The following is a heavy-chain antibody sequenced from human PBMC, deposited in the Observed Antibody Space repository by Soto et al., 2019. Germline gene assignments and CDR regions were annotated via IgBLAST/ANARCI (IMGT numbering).Heavy chain of an antibody. V-gene: IGHV3-23*01. CDR1: GFTFSSYA. J-gene: IGHJ5*02. Sequence: SLRLSCAASGFTFSSYAMSWVRQAPGKGLEWVSAISGSGGSTYYADSVKGRFTISRDNSKNTLYLQMNSLRAEDTAVYYCAKDNTVATWFDPWGQGTLVTVSS. D-gene: IGHD5-12*01. CDR2: ISGSGGST. CDR3: AKDNTVATWFDP.